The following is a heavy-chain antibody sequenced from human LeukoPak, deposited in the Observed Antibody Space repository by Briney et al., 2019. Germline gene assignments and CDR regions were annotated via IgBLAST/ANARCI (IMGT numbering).Heavy chain of an antibody. CDR1: GFQFGGFV. Sequence: GGSLRLSCAASGFQFGGFVMHWVRQAPGQGLEWVSSISGDGENTYYTASVRGGFTISRDNSKNILNLQMSSLRAEETALYYCAKRGVQGYMDVWGKGTTVIVSS. D-gene: IGHD1-26*01. CDR3: AKRGVQGYMDV. V-gene: IGHV3-23*01. CDR2: ISGDGENT. J-gene: IGHJ6*03.